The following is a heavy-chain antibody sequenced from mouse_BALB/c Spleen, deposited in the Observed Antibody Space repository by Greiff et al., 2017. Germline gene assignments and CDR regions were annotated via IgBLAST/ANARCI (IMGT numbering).Heavy chain of an antibody. CDR1: GYTFTSYY. CDR3: TRWGYYDYDGAMDY. D-gene: IGHD2-4*01. J-gene: IGHJ4*01. CDR2: INPSNGGT. V-gene: IGHV1S81*02. Sequence: QVQLQQSGAELVKPGASVKLSCKASGYTFTSYYMYWVKQRPGQGLEWIGEINPSNGGTNFNEKFKSKATLTVDKSSSTTYMQLSSLTSEDSAVYYCTRWGYYDYDGAMDYWGQGTSVTVSS.